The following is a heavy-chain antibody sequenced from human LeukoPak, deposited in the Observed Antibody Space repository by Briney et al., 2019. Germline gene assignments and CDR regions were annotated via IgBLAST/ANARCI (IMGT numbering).Heavy chain of an antibody. CDR2: IYYSGNT. CDR3: AILGYSYGYRVDY. V-gene: IGHV4-39*01. J-gene: IGHJ4*02. Sequence: PSETLSLTCTVSGGSISSSSYYWGWIRQPPGKGLEWIGSIYYSGNTYYNPSLKSRVTISVDTSKNQFSLKLSSVPAADTAVYYCAILGYSYGYRVDYWGQGTLVTVSS. D-gene: IGHD5-18*01. CDR1: GGSISSSSYY.